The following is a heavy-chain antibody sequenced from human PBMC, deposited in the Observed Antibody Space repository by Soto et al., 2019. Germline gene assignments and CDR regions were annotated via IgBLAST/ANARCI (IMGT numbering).Heavy chain of an antibody. V-gene: IGHV1-69*13. CDR3: ARGAMANFDY. CDR1: GGTFGSQG. Sequence: VKVSCKAPGGTFGSQGIAWVRQAPGQGLEWMGGFIAMLGTPTYAKKVQGRATISADESLTSSYLELRSLRSEDTGVYFCARGAMANFDYWGQGTVVTVSS. J-gene: IGHJ4*02. CDR2: FIAMLGTP. D-gene: IGHD5-18*01.